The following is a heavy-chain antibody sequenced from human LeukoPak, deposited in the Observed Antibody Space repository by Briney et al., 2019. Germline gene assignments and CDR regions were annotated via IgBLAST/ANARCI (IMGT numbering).Heavy chain of an antibody. CDR1: GFTFSSYS. Sequence: GGSLRLSCAASGFTFSSYSMNWVRQAPGKGLEWVSYISSSSSTIYYADSVKGRFTISRDNAKNSLYLQMNSLRAEDTALYYCARVQLVDYYYYSYMDVWGKGTTVTVSS. V-gene: IGHV3-48*01. J-gene: IGHJ6*03. CDR3: ARVQLVDYYYYSYMDV. D-gene: IGHD6-6*01. CDR2: ISSSSSTI.